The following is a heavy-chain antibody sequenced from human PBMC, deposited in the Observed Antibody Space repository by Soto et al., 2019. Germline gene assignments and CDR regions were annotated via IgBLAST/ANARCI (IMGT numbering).Heavy chain of an antibody. Sequence: QVQLVESGGGVVQPGTSLRLSCKASGFIFRDYIIHWVRQAPGKGLEWLAVLSFDGTAEYYADSTRGRFTISRDIPKSTTYLVINNVRREDTAMYSWARVAKRLQSMEVLEYWGQGTLVTVP. V-gene: IGHV3-30*03. CDR3: ARVAKRLQSMEVLEY. J-gene: IGHJ4*02. D-gene: IGHD2-21*02. CDR2: LSFDGTAE. CDR1: GFIFRDYI.